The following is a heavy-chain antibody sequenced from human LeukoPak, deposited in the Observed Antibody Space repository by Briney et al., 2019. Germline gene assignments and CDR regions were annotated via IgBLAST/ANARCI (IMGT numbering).Heavy chain of an antibody. V-gene: IGHV3-48*03. J-gene: IGHJ4*02. CDR2: ISSSGSTI. CDR1: GFTFSSYE. Sequence: GGSLRLSCAASGFTFSSYEMHWVRQAPGKGLEWVSYISSSGSTIYYADAVKGRFTISRDNAKNTLYLQMNSLRAEDTAVYYCAKNSDYYDSSGYYGYWGQGTLVTVSS. CDR3: AKNSDYYDSSGYYGY. D-gene: IGHD3-22*01.